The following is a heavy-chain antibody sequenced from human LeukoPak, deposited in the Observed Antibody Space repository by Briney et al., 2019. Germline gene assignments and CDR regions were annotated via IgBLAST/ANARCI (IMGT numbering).Heavy chain of an antibody. J-gene: IGHJ3*02. V-gene: IGHV1-69*13. D-gene: IGHD3-22*01. Sequence: SVKVSCKASGGTFSSYAISWVRQAPGQGLEWMGGIIPIFGTADYAQKFQGRVTITADESTSTAYMELSSLRSEDTAVYYCARASFSYTMIVVVDAFDIWGQGTMVTVSS. CDR3: ARASFSYTMIVVVDAFDI. CDR1: GGTFSSYA. CDR2: IIPIFGTA.